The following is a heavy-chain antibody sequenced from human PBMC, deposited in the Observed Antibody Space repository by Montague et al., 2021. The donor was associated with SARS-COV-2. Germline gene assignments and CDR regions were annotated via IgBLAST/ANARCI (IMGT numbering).Heavy chain of an antibody. CDR1: GFTFSSYA. Sequence: SLRLSCAASGFTFSSYAMHWVRQAPGKGLEWVAVISYDGSNKYYADSVKGRFTISRDNSKNTLYLQMNSLRAEDTAVYYCANVLDSYGFYFDYWGQGTLSPSPQ. D-gene: IGHD5-18*01. CDR3: ANVLDSYGFYFDY. CDR2: ISYDGSNK. V-gene: IGHV3-30*18. J-gene: IGHJ4*02.